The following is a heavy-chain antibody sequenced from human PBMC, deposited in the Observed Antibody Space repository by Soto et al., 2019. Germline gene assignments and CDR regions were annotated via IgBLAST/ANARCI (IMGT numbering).Heavy chain of an antibody. CDR1: GFSFSTYA. CDR2: ISARGSTT. V-gene: IGHV3-23*01. J-gene: IGHJ5*02. D-gene: IGHD4-17*01. CDR3: AKDIKGSAGTKVIYAS. Sequence: EVQLLESGGSLVQPGGSLRLSCAASGFSFSTYAMGWVRQAPGKGLEWVSAISARGSTTYYADPVKGRLTISRDNSGDTLYLQTNSLRAGDTAVYNCAKDIKGSAGTKVIYASWGQGSLVTVSS.